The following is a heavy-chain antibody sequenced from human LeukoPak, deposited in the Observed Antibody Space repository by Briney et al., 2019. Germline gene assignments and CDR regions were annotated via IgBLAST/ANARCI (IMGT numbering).Heavy chain of an antibody. CDR1: GFTFDDYG. J-gene: IGHJ3*02. Sequence: GGSLRLSCAASGFTFDDYGMSWVRQAPGKGLEWVSGINWNGGSTGYADSVKGRLTISRDNAKNSLYLQLNSLRAEDTALYYCARKQSTWIQLWHAFDIWGQGTMVTVSS. V-gene: IGHV3-20*04. CDR3: ARKQSTWIQLWHAFDI. D-gene: IGHD5-18*01. CDR2: INWNGGST.